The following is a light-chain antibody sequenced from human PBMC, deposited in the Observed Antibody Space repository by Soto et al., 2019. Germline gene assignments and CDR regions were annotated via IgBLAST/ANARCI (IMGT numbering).Light chain of an antibody. J-gene: IGKJ4*01. CDR1: QSVSSS. Sequence: EIVLTQSPATLSLSPGERATLSCRASQSVSSSLAWYQQKPGQAPRLLIYAASNRATGIPARFSGSGSGTDFTLTISSLEPEDFAVYYCHQRSNFRSFGGGTKMEIK. CDR2: AAS. CDR3: HQRSNFRS. V-gene: IGKV3-11*01.